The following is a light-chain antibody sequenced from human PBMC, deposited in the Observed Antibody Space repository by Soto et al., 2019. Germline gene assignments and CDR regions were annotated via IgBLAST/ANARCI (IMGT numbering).Light chain of an antibody. CDR3: NSYSGSNNFVV. Sequence: QSVLTQPPSASGSPGPSVTISCTGTSSDVGGYDYVSWYQQHPGKAPELIIYEVNKRPSGVPDRFSGSKSGNTASLTVSGLQAEDEADYYCNSYSGSNNFVVFGTGTKVTVL. J-gene: IGLJ1*01. V-gene: IGLV2-8*01. CDR2: EVN. CDR1: SSDVGGYDY.